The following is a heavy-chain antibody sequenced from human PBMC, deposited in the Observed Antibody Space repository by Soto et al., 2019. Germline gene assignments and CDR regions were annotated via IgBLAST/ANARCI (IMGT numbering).Heavy chain of an antibody. D-gene: IGHD3-16*02. V-gene: IGHV4-39*01. CDR2: IYYSGST. Sequence: SETLSLTCTVSGGSISSSSYYWGWIRQPPGKGLEWIGSIYYSGSTYYNPSLKSRVTISVDTSKNQFSLKLSSVTAADTAVYYCARAYYDYIWGRYRPDAFDISGPGTMVTGSS. CDR3: ARAYYDYIWGRYRPDAFDI. CDR1: GGSISSSSYY. J-gene: IGHJ3*02.